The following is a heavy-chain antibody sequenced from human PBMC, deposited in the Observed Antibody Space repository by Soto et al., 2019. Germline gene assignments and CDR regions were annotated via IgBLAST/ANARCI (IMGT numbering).Heavy chain of an antibody. V-gene: IGHV3-21*01. CDR2: ISSSSSYI. D-gene: IGHD5-12*01. J-gene: IGHJ6*02. Sequence: GGSLRLSCAASGFTFSSYSMNWVRQAPGKGLEWVSSISSSSSYIYYADSVKGRFTISRDNAKNSLYLQMNSLRAEDTAVYYCARGLRLRGMAVWGQGTTVTVSS. CDR1: GFTFSSYS. CDR3: ARGLRLRGMAV.